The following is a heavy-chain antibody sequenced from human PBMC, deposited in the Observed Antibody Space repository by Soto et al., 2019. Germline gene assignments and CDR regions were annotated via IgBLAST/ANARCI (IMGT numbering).Heavy chain of an antibody. CDR3: AREMAGLGGEYDY. CDR1: GYTFTKYG. D-gene: IGHD3-16*01. V-gene: IGHV1-18*01. Sequence: QVPLVQSGAEVKNPGASVKVSCKTSGYTFTKYGVGWVRQAPGQGLEWMGWISGSSGNANYAEKVQGRITLTTDTFTSTVYIELRSLRSDDTAVYYCAREMAGLGGEYDYWGQGTLVTVSS. J-gene: IGHJ4*02. CDR2: ISGSSGNA.